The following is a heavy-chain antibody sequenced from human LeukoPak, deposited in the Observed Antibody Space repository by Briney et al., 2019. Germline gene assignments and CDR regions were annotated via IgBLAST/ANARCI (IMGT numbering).Heavy chain of an antibody. CDR1: GYTFTSYD. J-gene: IGHJ5*02. Sequence: GASVKVSCKASGYTFTSYDINWVRQATGQGLEWMGWMNPNSGNTGYAQKFQGRVTITRNTSISTAYMELSSLGSEDTAVYYCARHLANIRWGVNPRWFDPWGQGTLVTVSS. D-gene: IGHD3-10*01. V-gene: IGHV1-8*03. CDR3: ARHLANIRWGVNPRWFDP. CDR2: MNPNSGNT.